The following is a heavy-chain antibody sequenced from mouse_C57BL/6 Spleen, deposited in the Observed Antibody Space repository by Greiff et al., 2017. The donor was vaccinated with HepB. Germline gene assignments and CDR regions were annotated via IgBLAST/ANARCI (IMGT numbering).Heavy chain of an antibody. Sequence: EVQVVESEGGLVQPGSSMKLSCTASGFTFSDYYMAWVRQVPEKGLEWVANINYDGSSTYYLDSLKSRFIIARDNAKNILYLQMSSLKSEDTATYYCAREGGGNWDYFDYWGQGTTLTVSS. CDR2: INYDGSST. CDR1: GFTFSDYY. J-gene: IGHJ2*01. V-gene: IGHV5-16*01. D-gene: IGHD4-1*01. CDR3: AREGGGNWDYFDY.